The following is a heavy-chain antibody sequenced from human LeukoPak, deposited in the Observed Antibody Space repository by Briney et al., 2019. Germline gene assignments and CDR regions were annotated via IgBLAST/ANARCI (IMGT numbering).Heavy chain of an antibody. CDR1: GGSISSGGYY. D-gene: IGHD1-14*01. CDR3: ARDNRHSWFDP. V-gene: IGHV4-31*03. Sequence: SQTLSLTCTVSGGSISSGGYYWSWILQHPGKGLEWIGYIYYSGSTYYNPSLRSRLTISVDTSKNQFSLKLSSVTAADTAVYYCARDNRHSWFDPWGQGTLVTVSS. CDR2: IYYSGST. J-gene: IGHJ5*02.